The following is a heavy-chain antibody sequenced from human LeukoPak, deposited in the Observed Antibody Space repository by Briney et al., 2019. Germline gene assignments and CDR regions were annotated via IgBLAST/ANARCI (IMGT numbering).Heavy chain of an antibody. D-gene: IGHD1-20*01. Sequence: GGSLRLSCAASGFTVSSNYMSWVRQAPGKGLEWVSVIYSGGSTYYADSVKGRFTISRDNSKNTLYLQMNSLRAEDTVVYYCARSPSYNWNYYYYGMDVWGQGTTVTVSS. CDR2: IYSGGST. V-gene: IGHV3-66*02. CDR1: GFTVSSNY. CDR3: ARSPSYNWNYYYYGMDV. J-gene: IGHJ6*02.